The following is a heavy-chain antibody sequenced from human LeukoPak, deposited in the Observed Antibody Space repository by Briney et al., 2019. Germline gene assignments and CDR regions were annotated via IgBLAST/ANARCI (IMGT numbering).Heavy chain of an antibody. CDR3: VRVGDSSGYYYGSIYYFDY. V-gene: IGHV3-48*04. CDR1: GFTFSSYS. J-gene: IGHJ4*02. Sequence: GGSLRLSCAASGFTFSSYSMNWVRQAPGKGLEWVSYISSSSSTIYYADSVKGRFTISRDNAKNSLYLQMNSLRAEDTAVYYCVRVGDSSGYYYGSIYYFDYWGQGTLVTVSS. D-gene: IGHD3-22*01. CDR2: ISSSSSTI.